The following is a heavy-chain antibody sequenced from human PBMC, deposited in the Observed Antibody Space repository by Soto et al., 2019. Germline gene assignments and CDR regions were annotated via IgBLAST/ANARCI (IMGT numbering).Heavy chain of an antibody. CDR1: EFTFSNYA. V-gene: IGHV3-23*01. D-gene: IGHD2-15*01. CDR3: AKERVGFYYYYGMDV. CDR2: ISASGVST. Sequence: GGSLRLSCAASEFTFSNYAMSWVRQAPGKGLEWVSVISASGVSTYYADSVKGRFTVSRDSSKNTVYLQMSSLRAEDTALYYCAKERVGFYYYYGMDVWGQGTTVTVSS. J-gene: IGHJ6*02.